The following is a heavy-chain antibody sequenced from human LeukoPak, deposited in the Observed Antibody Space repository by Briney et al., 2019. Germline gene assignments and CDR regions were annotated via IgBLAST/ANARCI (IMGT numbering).Heavy chain of an antibody. V-gene: IGHV4-59*11. Sequence: PSETLSPTCTVSGGSISSHYWSWIRQPPAKGLEWIAYIYYSGSTNYNPSLKSRVTISVDTSKNQFSLKLSSVTAADTAVYYCARTTKQNSNAFDIWGQGTMVTVSS. CDR3: ARTTKQNSNAFDI. CDR1: GGSISSHY. CDR2: IYYSGST. D-gene: IGHD4-23*01. J-gene: IGHJ3*02.